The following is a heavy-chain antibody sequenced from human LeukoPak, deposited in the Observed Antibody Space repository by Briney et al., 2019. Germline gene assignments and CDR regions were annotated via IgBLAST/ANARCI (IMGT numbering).Heavy chain of an antibody. J-gene: IGHJ4*02. V-gene: IGHV4-30-2*01. CDR2: IYHSGST. D-gene: IGHD3-3*01. CDR1: GGSISSGGYY. CDR3: AREGSYDFWSGYYRQ. Sequence: SQTLSLTCTVSGGSISSGGYYWSWIRQPPGKGLEWIGYIYHSGSTYYNPSLKSRVTISVDRSKNQFSLKLSSVTAADTAVYYCAREGSYDFWSGYYRQWGQGTLVTVSS.